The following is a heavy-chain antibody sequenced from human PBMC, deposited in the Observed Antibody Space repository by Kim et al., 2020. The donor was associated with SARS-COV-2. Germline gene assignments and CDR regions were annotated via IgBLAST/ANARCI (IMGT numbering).Heavy chain of an antibody. V-gene: IGHV3-33*01. CDR3: AREGGYCGGDCDDAFRY. CDR1: GFNFSTNA. Sequence: GGSLRLSCAASGFNFSTNAMHWVRQAPGKGLEWVAVIWYDGSKKYYVDSVKGRFTTSRDNSKNALYLQMNSLRGEDKAVYYCAREGGYCGGDCDDAFRYLGPRDNGHRLF. J-gene: IGHJ3*02. CDR2: IWYDGSKK. D-gene: IGHD2-21*02.